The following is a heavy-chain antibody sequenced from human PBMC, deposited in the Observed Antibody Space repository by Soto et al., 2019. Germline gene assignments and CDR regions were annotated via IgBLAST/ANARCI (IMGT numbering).Heavy chain of an antibody. CDR2: IKQDGSEK. Sequence: EVQLVESGGGLVQPGGSLRLSCAASGFTFSSYWMSWVRQAPGKGLEWVANIKQDGSEKYYVDSVKGRFTISRDNAKNPLYLQMNSLRAEDTAAYYCARGDCSYGLPFDHWGQGTLVTVSS. J-gene: IGHJ4*02. CDR3: ARGDCSYGLPFDH. D-gene: IGHD5-18*01. CDR1: GFTFSSYW. V-gene: IGHV3-7*01.